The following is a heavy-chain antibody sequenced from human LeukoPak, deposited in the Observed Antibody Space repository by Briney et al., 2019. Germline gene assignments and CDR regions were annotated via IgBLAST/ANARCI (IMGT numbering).Heavy chain of an antibody. CDR3: ARDGRGIAVAGPDY. CDR1: GFTFSSYW. D-gene: IGHD6-19*01. V-gene: IGHV3-74*01. Sequence: GALRLSCAASGFTFSSYWMHWVRQAPGKGLVWVSRINSDGSSTTYADSVKGRFTISRDNAKNTLYLQMNSLRAEDTAVYYCARDGRGIAVAGPDYWGQGTLVTVSS. CDR2: INSDGSST. J-gene: IGHJ4*02.